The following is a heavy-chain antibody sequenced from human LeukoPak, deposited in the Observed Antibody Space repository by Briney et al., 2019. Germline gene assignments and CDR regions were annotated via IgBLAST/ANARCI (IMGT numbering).Heavy chain of an antibody. CDR2: LSWNSGSI. CDR1: GFTFSSYA. Sequence: PGGSLRLSCAASGFTFSSYAMSWVRQAPGKGLEWVSGLSWNSGSIDYADSVKGRFTISRDNAKNSLYLQVNNLRVEDTALYYCAKAPGFTVISSYFEDWGQGTLVTVSS. V-gene: IGHV3-9*01. D-gene: IGHD2/OR15-2a*01. J-gene: IGHJ4*02. CDR3: AKAPGFTVISSYFED.